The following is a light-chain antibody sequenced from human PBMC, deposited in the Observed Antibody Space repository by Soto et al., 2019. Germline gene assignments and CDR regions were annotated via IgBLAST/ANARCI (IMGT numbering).Light chain of an antibody. CDR1: QSIRSW. CDR2: KAS. V-gene: IGKV1-5*03. CDR3: QQYDTYPYT. J-gene: IGKJ2*01. Sequence: DIHMTQSPSTLSASVGDRVTITCRASQSIRSWLAWYQQKPGKAPKFLMYKASSLESGVPSRFSGSESGTEFTLTISSLQPDDFATYYCQQYDTYPYTFGQGTKLEI.